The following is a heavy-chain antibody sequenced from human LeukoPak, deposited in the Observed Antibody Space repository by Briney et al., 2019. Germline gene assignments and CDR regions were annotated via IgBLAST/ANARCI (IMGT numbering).Heavy chain of an antibody. D-gene: IGHD3-3*01. CDR2: ISYDGSSK. CDR3: ASELEQPMDV. Sequence: GRSLRLSCAASGFTFSTYAMHWVRQAPGKGLEWVAVISYDGSSKYYADSVKGRFTISRDNAKNSLYLQMNSLRAEDTAVYYCASELEQPMDVWGKGTTVTVSS. J-gene: IGHJ6*03. CDR1: GFTFSTYA. V-gene: IGHV3-30*04.